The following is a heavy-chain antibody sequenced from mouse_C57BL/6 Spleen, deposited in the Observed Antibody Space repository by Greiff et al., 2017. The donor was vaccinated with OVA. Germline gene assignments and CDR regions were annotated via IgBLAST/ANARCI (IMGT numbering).Heavy chain of an antibody. V-gene: IGHV1-75*01. CDR3: ARSGGYDYFDY. Sequence: VHLVESGPELVKPGASVKISCKASGYTFTDYYINWVKQRPGQGLEWIGWIFPGSGSTYYNEKFKGKATLTVDKSSSTAYMLLSSLTSEDSAVYFCARSGGYDYFDYWGQGTTLTVSS. CDR2: IFPGSGST. D-gene: IGHD2-2*01. CDR1: GYTFTDYY. J-gene: IGHJ2*01.